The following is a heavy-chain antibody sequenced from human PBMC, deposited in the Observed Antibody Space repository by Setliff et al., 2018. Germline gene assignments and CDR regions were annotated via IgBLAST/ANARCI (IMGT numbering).Heavy chain of an antibody. D-gene: IGHD5-12*01. J-gene: IGHJ4*02. V-gene: IGHV4-39*01. CDR3: AREGRWDYNYPIY. CDR1: DDSIYSDYYF. CDR2: ISSSGAT. Sequence: PSETLSLTCSVSDDSIYSDYYFWGWIRQPPGKGLEWIGTISSSGATNYNSSLKSRVTLSRDVAKRQFALNLRSVTAVDTAVYYCAREGRWDYNYPIYWGQGILVTVSS.